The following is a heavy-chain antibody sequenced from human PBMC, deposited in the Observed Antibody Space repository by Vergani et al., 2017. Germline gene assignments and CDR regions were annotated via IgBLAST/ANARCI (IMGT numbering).Heavy chain of an antibody. D-gene: IGHD2-21*01. CDR3: AKGEKEHPYYCYYYGMDV. CDR2: ISYDGSNK. CDR1: GFTFSSYG. Sequence: QVQLVQSGGGVVQPGRSLRLSCAASGFTFSSYGMHWVRPAPGKGLEWVAVISYDGSNKYYADSVKGRFTISRDNSKNTLYLQMNSLRAEDTAVYYCAKGEKEHPYYCYYYGMDVWGQGTTVTVSS. J-gene: IGHJ6*02. V-gene: IGHV3-30*18.